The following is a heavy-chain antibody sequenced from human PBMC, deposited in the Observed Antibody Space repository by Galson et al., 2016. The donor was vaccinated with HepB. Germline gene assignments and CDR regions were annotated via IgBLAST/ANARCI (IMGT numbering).Heavy chain of an antibody. Sequence: SLRLSCAASGFNVGNYALSWVRQAPGKGLEWVATLSDTGTRRDYADSVMGRFTISRDRTKNTLDVQMDSLRAEDTGVNNCAKLGEGIGWDVQHWGQGTLVTVSS. CDR1: GFNVGNYA. CDR2: LSDTGTRR. D-gene: IGHD6-19*01. V-gene: IGHV3-23*01. CDR3: AKLGEGIGWDVQH. J-gene: IGHJ1*01.